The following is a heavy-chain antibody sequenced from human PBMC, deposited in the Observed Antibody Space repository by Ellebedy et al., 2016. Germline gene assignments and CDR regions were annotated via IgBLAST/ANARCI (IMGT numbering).Heavy chain of an antibody. V-gene: IGHV3-23*01. CDR1: GFTFSSYA. D-gene: IGHD3-3*01. J-gene: IGHJ4*02. CDR2: ISGSGGST. CDR3: ARLTSGVDFWSGRY. Sequence: GESLKISXAASGFTFSSYAMSWVRQAPGKGLEWVSAISGSGGSTYYADSVKGRFTISRDNSKNTLYLQMNSLRAEDTAVYYCARLTSGVDFWSGRYWGQGTLVTVSS.